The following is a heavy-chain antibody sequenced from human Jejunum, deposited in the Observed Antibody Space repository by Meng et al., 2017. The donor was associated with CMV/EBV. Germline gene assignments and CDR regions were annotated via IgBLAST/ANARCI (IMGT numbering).Heavy chain of an antibody. CDR1: FRTYG. CDR3: VRLSGEGYSLDNYGMDV. CDR2: IYPDDSDT. Sequence: FRTYGIGWVRQMPGTGLESMGIIYPDDSDTRYSPSFQGQVTISADKSISTAYLQWTSLKASDTAMYYCVRLSGEGYSLDNYGMDVWGQGTTVTVSS. V-gene: IGHV5-51*01. J-gene: IGHJ6*02. D-gene: IGHD1-1*01.